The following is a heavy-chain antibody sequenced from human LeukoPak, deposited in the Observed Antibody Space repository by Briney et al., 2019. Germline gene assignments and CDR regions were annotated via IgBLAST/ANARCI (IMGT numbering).Heavy chain of an antibody. CDR3: ARGIDSSGYYPGAFDI. CDR2: IYYSGST. CDR1: GGSISSYY. V-gene: IGHV4-59*08. D-gene: IGHD3-22*01. J-gene: IGHJ3*02. Sequence: SETLSLTCTVSGGSISSYYWSWIRQPPGKGLEWIGYIYYSGSTNYNPSLKSRVTISVDTSKNQFSLKLSFVTAADTAVYYCARGIDSSGYYPGAFDIWGQGTMVTVSS.